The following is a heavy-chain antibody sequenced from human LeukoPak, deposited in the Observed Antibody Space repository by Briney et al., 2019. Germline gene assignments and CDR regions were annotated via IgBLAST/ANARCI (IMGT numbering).Heavy chain of an antibody. Sequence: ASVKVSCEASGYAFTGYYLHWVRQAPGQGLEWMGWINPNSGGTNYAQKFQGRVTMTRDTSISTAHMELSRLRSDDTAVYYCVRDRPSYYDSSVYYRENFDFWGQGTLVTVSS. J-gene: IGHJ4*02. CDR2: INPNSGGT. V-gene: IGHV1-2*02. D-gene: IGHD3-22*01. CDR1: GYAFTGYY. CDR3: VRDRPSYYDSSVYYRENFDF.